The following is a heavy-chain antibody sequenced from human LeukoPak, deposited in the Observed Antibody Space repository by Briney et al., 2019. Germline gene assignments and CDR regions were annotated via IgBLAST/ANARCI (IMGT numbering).Heavy chain of an antibody. Sequence: ASVKVSCKATGFTFTNYDINWVRQTTGQGLEWMGWMNPINGNTGYAQKFQGRVTMTRDTSISTAYMELSSLRSEDTAVYYCARDGDGDIHYFDYWGQGTLVTVSS. CDR2: MNPINGNT. CDR1: GFTFTNYD. D-gene: IGHD4-17*01. CDR3: ARDGDGDIHYFDY. V-gene: IGHV1-8*01. J-gene: IGHJ4*02.